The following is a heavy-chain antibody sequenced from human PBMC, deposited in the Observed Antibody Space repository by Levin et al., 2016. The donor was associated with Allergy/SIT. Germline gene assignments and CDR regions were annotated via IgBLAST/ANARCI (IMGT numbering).Heavy chain of an antibody. V-gene: IGHV3-11*06. CDR3: ARDYYGGSGMDV. CDR1: GFTFSDYY. CDR2: ISSSSSYT. J-gene: IGHJ6*02. Sequence: GESLKISCAASGFTFSDYYMSWIRQAPGKGLEWVSYISSSSSYTNYADSVKGRFTISRDNAKNSLYLQMNSLRAEDTAVYYCARDYYGGSGMDVWGQGTTVTVSS. D-gene: IGHD3-22*01.